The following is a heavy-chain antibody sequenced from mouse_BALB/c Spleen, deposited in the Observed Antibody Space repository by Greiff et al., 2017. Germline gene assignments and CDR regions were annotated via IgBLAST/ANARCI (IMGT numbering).Heavy chain of an antibody. CDR2: SRNKANDYTT. J-gene: IGHJ3*01. V-gene: IGHV7-1*02. D-gene: IGHD2-1*01. Sequence: EVKVVESGGGLVQPGGSLRLSCATSGFTFSDFYMEWVRQPPGKRLEWIAASRNKANDYTTEYSASVKGRFIVSRDTSQSILYLQMNALRAEDTAIYYCARDALYGNYLAYWGQGTLVTVSA. CDR1: GFTFSDFY. CDR3: ARDALYGNYLAY.